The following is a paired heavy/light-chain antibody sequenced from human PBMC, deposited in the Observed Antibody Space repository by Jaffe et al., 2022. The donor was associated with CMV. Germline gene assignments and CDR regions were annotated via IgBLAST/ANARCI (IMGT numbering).Light chain of an antibody. Sequence: DIQMTQSPSSLSASVGDRVTITCRASQSISSYLNWYQQKPGKAPKLLIYAASSLQSGVPSRFSGSGSGTDFTLTISSLQPEDFATYYCQQSYSTPWAFGQGTKVEIK. CDR2: AAS. J-gene: IGKJ1*01. V-gene: IGKV1-39*01. CDR1: QSISSY. CDR3: QQSYSTPWA.
Heavy chain of an antibody. CDR3: AKEYSNYYYDSRGGGFDP. CDR1: GFTFDDYA. CDR2: ISWNSGSI. D-gene: IGHD3-22*01. V-gene: IGHV3-9*01. Sequence: EVQLVESGGGLVQPGRSLRLSCAASGFTFDDYAMHWVRQAPGKGLEWVSGISWNSGSIGYADSVKGRFTISRDNAKNSLYLQMNSLRAEDTALYYCAKEYSNYYYDSRGGGFDPWGQGTLVTVSS. J-gene: IGHJ5*02.